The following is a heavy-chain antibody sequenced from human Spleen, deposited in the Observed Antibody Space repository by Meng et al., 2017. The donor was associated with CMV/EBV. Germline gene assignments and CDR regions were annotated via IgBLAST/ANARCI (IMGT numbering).Heavy chain of an antibody. CDR1: GFTFSSYW. V-gene: IGHV3-74*01. CDR2: INSDGSST. J-gene: IGHJ4*02. D-gene: IGHD2-15*01. CDR3: ASGSSPDY. Sequence: GESLKISCAASGFTFSSYWMHWVRQAPGKGLVWVSRINSDGSSTSYGDSVKGRLTISRDNAKNTLYLQMNSLRAEDTAVYYCASGSSPDYWGQGTLVTVSS.